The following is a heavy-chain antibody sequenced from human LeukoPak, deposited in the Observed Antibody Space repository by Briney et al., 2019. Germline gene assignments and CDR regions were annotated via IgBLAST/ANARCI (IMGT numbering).Heavy chain of an antibody. CDR1: GFTFSSYS. CDR3: ARGRPHGNDY. CDR2: ISSGRSYI. V-gene: IGHV3-21*01. D-gene: IGHD4-23*01. Sequence: GGSLRLSCAASGFTFSSYSMNWVRQAPGKGLEWVSSISSGRSYIYYADSVKGRFTISRDNAKNSLYLQMNSLRVEDTAVYYCARGRPHGNDYWGQGTLVTVSS. J-gene: IGHJ4*02.